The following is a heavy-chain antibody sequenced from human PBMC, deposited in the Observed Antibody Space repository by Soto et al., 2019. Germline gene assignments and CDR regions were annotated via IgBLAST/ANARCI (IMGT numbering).Heavy chain of an antibody. D-gene: IGHD6-13*01. CDR2: ISGDSVNT. J-gene: IGHJ6*01. CDR3: AREGQQPAQETYYYFYGMDI. V-gene: IGHV1-18*01. CDR1: GYNFTTYG. Sequence: GASVKVSCKAAGYNFTTYGISWVRQAPGQGLEWMGWISGDSVNTKSAPKLQDRITMTTDTSAGTAYMELRRLRSDDTAVYFCAREGQQPAQETYYYFYGMDIWGQGTTVTISS.